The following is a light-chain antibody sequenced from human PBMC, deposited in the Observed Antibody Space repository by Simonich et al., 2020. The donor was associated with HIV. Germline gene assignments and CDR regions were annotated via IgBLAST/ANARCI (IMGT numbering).Light chain of an antibody. V-gene: IGKV3-20*01. J-gene: IGKJ1*01. Sequence: EIVLTQSPGTLSLSPGERATLSCRASHSVSSNYLAWYQQKPGQAPRRLIYGASSRATGIPDRFSGSGSGTDFTLTINRLEPEDFAVYYCQQYDRSPTWTFGQGTKVEIK. CDR2: GAS. CDR3: QQYDRSPTWT. CDR1: HSVSSNY.